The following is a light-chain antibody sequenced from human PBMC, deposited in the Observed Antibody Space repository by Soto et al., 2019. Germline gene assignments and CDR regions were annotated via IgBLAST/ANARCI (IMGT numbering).Light chain of an antibody. Sequence: EIVMTQSPATLSVSPGERATLSCRASQSVGSNLAWYQQKPGQAPSLLIYGASTRATGIPARFSGSGSGTDFTLTISSLQSEDFAVYYCQQYNDWRTFGQGTKVEIK. CDR2: GAS. J-gene: IGKJ1*01. CDR3: QQYNDWRT. V-gene: IGKV3-15*01. CDR1: QSVGSN.